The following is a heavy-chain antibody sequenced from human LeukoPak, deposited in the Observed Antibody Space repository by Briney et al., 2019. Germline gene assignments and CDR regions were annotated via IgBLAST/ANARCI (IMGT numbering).Heavy chain of an antibody. Sequence: SETLSLTCTVSGGSISSYYWSWIRQPAGKGLGWIGRIYTSGSTNYNPSLKSRVTMSVDTSKNQFSLKLSSVTAADTAVYYCARDPDYYDSSGHDYWGQGTLVTVSS. CDR2: IYTSGST. J-gene: IGHJ4*02. CDR3: ARDPDYYDSSGHDY. CDR1: GGSISSYY. D-gene: IGHD3-22*01. V-gene: IGHV4-4*07.